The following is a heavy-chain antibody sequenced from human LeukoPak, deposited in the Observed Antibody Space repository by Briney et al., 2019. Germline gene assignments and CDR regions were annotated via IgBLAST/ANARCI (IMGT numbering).Heavy chain of an antibody. J-gene: IGHJ4*02. Sequence: GGSLRLSCAASGFTFSSSWMHWVRQAPGKGPVWVSRINSDGSNTVYADSVKGRFSISRDNAKNTVYLQMSSLRVEDTGVYYCTTAGGSGWYAFDYWGQGTLATVSS. V-gene: IGHV3-74*01. D-gene: IGHD6-19*01. CDR2: INSDGSNT. CDR3: TTAGGSGWYAFDY. CDR1: GFTFSSSW.